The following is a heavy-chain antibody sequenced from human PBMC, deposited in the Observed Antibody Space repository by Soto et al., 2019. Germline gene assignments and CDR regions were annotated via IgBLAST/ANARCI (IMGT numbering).Heavy chain of an antibody. CDR2: ISAYNGNT. CDR3: ARDTYYYDSSGYLDY. CDR1: GYTFTSYG. D-gene: IGHD3-22*01. Sequence: ASVKVSCKASGYTFTSYGISWVRQAPGQGLEWMGWISAYNGNTNYAQKLQGRVTMTTDTSTSTAYMELRSLRSDDTAVYYCARDTYYYDSSGYLDYWGQGTLVTVS. V-gene: IGHV1-18*01. J-gene: IGHJ4*02.